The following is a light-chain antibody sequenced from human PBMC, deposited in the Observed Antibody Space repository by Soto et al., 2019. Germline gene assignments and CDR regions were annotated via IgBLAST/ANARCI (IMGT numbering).Light chain of an antibody. CDR2: GAS. Sequence: EIVMTQSPATLSVSPGERATLSCRASQSVSSNLAWYQQKPGQAPRLLIYGASTRATGISARFSGSGSGTEFTLTISSLQSEDFAVYYCQQYNNWPPRWTFGQGTKVDI. CDR1: QSVSSN. CDR3: QQYNNWPPRWT. J-gene: IGKJ1*01. V-gene: IGKV3-15*01.